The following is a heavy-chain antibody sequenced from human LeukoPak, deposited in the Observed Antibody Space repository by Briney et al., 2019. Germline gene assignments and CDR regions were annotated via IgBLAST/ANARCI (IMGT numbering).Heavy chain of an antibody. V-gene: IGHV4-61*02. D-gene: IGHD2-21*01. CDR2: IYTSGST. Sequence: SQTLSLTCTVSAGSISSGSYYWSWIRQPAGKGLEWIGRIYTSGSTNYNPSLKSRVTISVDTSKNQFSLKLSSVTAADTAVYYCARGTVGRTYCGGDCYSPIDYWGQGTLVTVSS. CDR3: ARGTVGRTYCGGDCYSPIDY. J-gene: IGHJ4*02. CDR1: AGSISSGSYY.